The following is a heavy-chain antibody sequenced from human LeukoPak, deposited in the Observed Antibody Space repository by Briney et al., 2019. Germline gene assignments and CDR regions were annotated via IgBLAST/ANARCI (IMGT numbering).Heavy chain of an antibody. Sequence: SETLSLTCTVSGGSISSYYWSWIRQPPGKGLEWIGYIYYSGSTNYNPSLKSRVTISVDTSKNQFSLKLSSVTAADTAVYYCARYCSGGSCYSGLLDAFDIWGQGTMVTVSS. J-gene: IGHJ3*02. V-gene: IGHV4-59*01. CDR3: ARYCSGGSCYSGLLDAFDI. CDR1: GGSISSYY. CDR2: IYYSGST. D-gene: IGHD2-15*01.